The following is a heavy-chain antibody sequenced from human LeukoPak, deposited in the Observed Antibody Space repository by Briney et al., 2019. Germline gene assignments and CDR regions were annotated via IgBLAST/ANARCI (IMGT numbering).Heavy chain of an antibody. CDR2: IYSGGAT. D-gene: IGHD2-8*02. CDR1: GFIVSDDY. V-gene: IGHV3-53*01. Sequence: GGSLRLSCAASGFIVSDDYIGWVRQTPGKGLKWVSVIYSGGATFYADSVKGRFTISRDNSKNTVHLQMNSLRAEDTAVYYCASGGKYCTGGACYGDWGQGTLVTVSS. CDR3: ASGGKYCTGGACYGD. J-gene: IGHJ4*02.